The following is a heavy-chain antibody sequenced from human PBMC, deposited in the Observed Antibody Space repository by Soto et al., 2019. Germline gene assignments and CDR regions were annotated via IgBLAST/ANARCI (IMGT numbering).Heavy chain of an antibody. J-gene: IGHJ4*02. CDR2: IYYSGST. D-gene: IGHD6-6*01. Sequence: SETLSLTCTVSGGSISSGDYYWSWIRQPPGKGLEWIGYIYYSGSTYYNPSLKSRVTISVDTSKNQFSLKLSSVTAADTAVYYCARAPQAFAARPFDYWGQGTLVTVSS. CDR1: GGSISSGDYY. V-gene: IGHV4-30-4*01. CDR3: ARAPQAFAARPFDY.